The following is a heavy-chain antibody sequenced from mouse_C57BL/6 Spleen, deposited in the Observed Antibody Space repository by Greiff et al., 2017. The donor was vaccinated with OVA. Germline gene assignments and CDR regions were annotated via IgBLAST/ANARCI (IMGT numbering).Heavy chain of an antibody. Sequence: DVHLVESGGGLVQPKGSLKLSCAASGFSFNTYAMNWVRQAPGKGLEWVARIRSKSNNYATYYADSVKDRFTISRDDSESMLYLQMNNLKTEDTAMYYCVSQLTAPYAMDDWGQGTSVTVSS. CDR3: VSQLTAPYAMDD. CDR2: IRSKSNNYAT. J-gene: IGHJ4*01. V-gene: IGHV10-1*01. D-gene: IGHD4-1*01. CDR1: GFSFNTYA.